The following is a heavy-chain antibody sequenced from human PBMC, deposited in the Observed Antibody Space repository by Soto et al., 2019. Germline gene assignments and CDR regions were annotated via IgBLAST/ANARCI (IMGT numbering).Heavy chain of an antibody. CDR3: TRVDGYTHPSDF. CDR2: ISSSGSLI. D-gene: IGHD5-12*01. V-gene: IGHV3-21*01. Sequence: GESVKISCAASGFTFSTYSMNWVRQAPGKGLEWVSSISSSGSLIFYADSVRGRFTISRDNAKSSLYLQMNNLRVDDTALYFCTRVDGYTHPSDFWGQGTQVTVSS. CDR1: GFTFSTYS. J-gene: IGHJ4*02.